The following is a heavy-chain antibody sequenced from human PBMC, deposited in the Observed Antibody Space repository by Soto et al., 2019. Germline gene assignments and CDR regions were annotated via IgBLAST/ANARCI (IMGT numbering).Heavy chain of an antibody. J-gene: IGHJ4*02. CDR3: ARVGSDDSGSYYILDY. D-gene: IGHD3-10*01. CDR1: GASISSGGYS. V-gene: IGHV4-30-2*01. CDR2: IYESGNT. Sequence: QLQLQESGSGLVEPSQTLSLTCTVSGASISSGGYSWTWIRQPPGKGLEWIGYIYESGNTYYNSSLEGRVTISLDVSKNQFSLKLNSVTAADTAVYYCARVGSDDSGSYYILDYWGQGSLVTVSS.